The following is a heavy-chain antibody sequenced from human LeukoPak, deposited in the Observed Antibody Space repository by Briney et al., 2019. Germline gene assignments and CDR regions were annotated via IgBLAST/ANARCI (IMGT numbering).Heavy chain of an antibody. CDR1: GFTFSDYY. V-gene: IGHV3-11*04. CDR2: ISSSGSTI. D-gene: IGHD3-3*01. CDR3: AWGLDDFWSGSLNGDY. Sequence: PGGSLRLSCAASGFTFSDYYMSWIRQAPGKGLEWVSYISSSGSTIYYADSVKGRFTISRDNAKNSLYLQMNSLRAEDTAVYYCAWGLDDFWSGSLNGDYWGQGTLVTVSS. J-gene: IGHJ4*02.